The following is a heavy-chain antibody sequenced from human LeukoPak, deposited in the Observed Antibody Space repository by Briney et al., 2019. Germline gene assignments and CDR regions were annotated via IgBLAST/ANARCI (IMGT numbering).Heavy chain of an antibody. CDR3: ARDAHDYGDHSVGAFDI. CDR1: GFTFSSYS. J-gene: IGHJ3*02. V-gene: IGHV3-21*01. Sequence: GGSLRLSCAASGFTFSSYSMNWVRQAPGKGLEWVSSISSSSSYIYYADSVKGRFTISRDNAKNSLYLQRNSLIAEDTAVYYCARDAHDYGDHSVGAFDIWGQGTMVTVSS. D-gene: IGHD4-17*01. CDR2: ISSSSSYI.